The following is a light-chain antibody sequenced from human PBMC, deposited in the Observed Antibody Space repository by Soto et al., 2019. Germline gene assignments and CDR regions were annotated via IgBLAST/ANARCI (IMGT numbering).Light chain of an antibody. CDR3: KQYNNWRPWT. CDR2: GTS. Sequence: EIVMTQSPATLSVSPGERATLSCRASQSVSSNLAWYQQKPGQAPRLLIYGTSTRATGIPARFSGSGSGTDCTLNASCLLSENFTVYSCKQYNNWRPWTFGQGTKVEIK. CDR1: QSVSSN. V-gene: IGKV3-15*01. J-gene: IGKJ1*01.